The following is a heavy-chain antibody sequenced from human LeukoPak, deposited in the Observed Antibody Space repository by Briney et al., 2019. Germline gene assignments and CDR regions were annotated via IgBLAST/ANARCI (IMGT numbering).Heavy chain of an antibody. J-gene: IGHJ6*02. D-gene: IGHD3-16*01. CDR1: GGSINTYY. Sequence: PSETLSLTCTVSGGSINTYYWSWIRQPPGKGLQWIGYIYDSGNTNYNPSLKSRVTISIDTSKNQFSLKLNSVTAADTAVFYCARHLRGGATTGLDVWGQGTTVTVSS. CDR2: IYDSGNT. CDR3: ARHLRGGATTGLDV. V-gene: IGHV4-59*08.